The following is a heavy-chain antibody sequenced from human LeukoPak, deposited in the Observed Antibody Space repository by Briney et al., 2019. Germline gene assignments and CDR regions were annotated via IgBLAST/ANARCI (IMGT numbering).Heavy chain of an antibody. CDR1: GFTFSSYA. D-gene: IGHD5-12*01. V-gene: IGHV3-23*01. CDR2: ISGSGGST. Sequence: GGSLRLSCAASGFTFSSYAMSWVRQAPGKGLEWVSAISGSGGSTYYADSVKGRFTISRDNAKNSLYLQMNSLRAEDTAVYYCARARRRDGYPFDIWGQGTMVTVSS. CDR3: ARARRRDGYPFDI. J-gene: IGHJ3*02.